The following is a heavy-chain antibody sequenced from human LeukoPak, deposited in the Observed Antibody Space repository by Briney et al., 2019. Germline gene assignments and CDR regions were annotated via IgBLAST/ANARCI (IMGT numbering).Heavy chain of an antibody. Sequence: GASLRLSCAASGFTFTSYGMTWVRQAPGKGLEWVSSIDAGSGDTLHSDSVKGRFTISKDNSMNTLYLQMNSLRADDTAVYYGGRPTKYWLVRGNGVDVWGQGTTVTVSS. CDR3: GRPTKYWLVRGNGVDV. CDR1: GFTFTSYG. V-gene: IGHV3-23*01. D-gene: IGHD6-19*01. CDR2: IDAGSGDT. J-gene: IGHJ6*02.